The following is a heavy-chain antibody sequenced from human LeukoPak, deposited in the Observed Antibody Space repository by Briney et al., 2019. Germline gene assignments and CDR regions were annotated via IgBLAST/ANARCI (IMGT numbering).Heavy chain of an antibody. J-gene: IGHJ6*03. CDR2: MNPNSGNT. CDR1: GYTFTSYD. CDR3: ARGGSSGWDYYYYYYYMDV. D-gene: IGHD6-19*01. Sequence: ASVKVSCKASGYTFTSYDINWVRQATGQGLEWMGWMNPNSGNTGYAQKFQGRVTMTRNTSISTAYMELSSLRSEDTAVYYCARGGSSGWDYYYYYYYMDVWGKGTTVTISS. V-gene: IGHV1-8*01.